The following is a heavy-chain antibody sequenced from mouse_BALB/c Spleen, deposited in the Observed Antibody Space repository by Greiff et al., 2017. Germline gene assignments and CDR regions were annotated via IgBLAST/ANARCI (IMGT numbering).Heavy chain of an antibody. CDR2: IRNKANGYTT. D-gene: IGHD1-1*01. CDR1: GFTFTDYY. J-gene: IGHJ4*01. V-gene: IGHV7-3*02. CDR3: ARGDTTVPYYYAMDY. Sequence: EVHLVESGGGLVQPGGSLRLSCATSGFTFTDYYMSWVRQPPGKALEWLGFIRNKANGYTTEYSASVKGRFTISRDNSQSILYLQMNTLRAEDSATYYCARGDTTVPYYYAMDYWGQGTSVTVSS.